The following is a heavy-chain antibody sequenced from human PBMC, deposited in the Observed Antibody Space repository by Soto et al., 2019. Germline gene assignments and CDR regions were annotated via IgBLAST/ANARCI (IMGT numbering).Heavy chain of an antibody. D-gene: IGHD6-19*01. V-gene: IGHV1-69*04. CDR2: IIPILGIA. J-gene: IGHJ5*02. CDR1: GGTFSSYT. CDR3: ARDTRSRGRQWPHNWFDP. Sequence: ASVKVSCKASGGTFSSYTISWVRQAPGQGLEWMGRIIPILGIANYAQKFQGRVTITADKSTSTAYMELSSLRSEDTAVYYCARDTRSRGRQWPHNWFDPWGQGTLVTVSS.